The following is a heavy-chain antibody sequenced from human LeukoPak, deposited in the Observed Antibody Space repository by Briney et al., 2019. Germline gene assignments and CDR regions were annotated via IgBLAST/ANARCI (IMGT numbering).Heavy chain of an antibody. CDR2: MNPNSGNT. D-gene: IGHD3-10*01. CDR1: GYTFTSYD. J-gene: IGHJ5*02. Sequence: ASVTVSCTASGYTFTSYDINWVRQAPGQGLEWMGWMNPNSGNTGYAQKFQGRVTMTRNTSISTAYMELSSLRSEDTAVYYCARRGRANVWFDPWGQGTLVTVSS. V-gene: IGHV1-8*01. CDR3: ARRGRANVWFDP.